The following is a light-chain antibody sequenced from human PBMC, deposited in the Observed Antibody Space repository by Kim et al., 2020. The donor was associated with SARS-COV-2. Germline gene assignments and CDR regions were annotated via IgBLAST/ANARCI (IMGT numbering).Light chain of an antibody. V-gene: IGKV1-33*01. CDR1: EDVSDY. CDR3: QQYDAPPFT. CDR2: DAA. J-gene: IGKJ5*01. Sequence: DIQLTQSPSSLSASVGDRVTTTCQASEDVSDYFNWYHQKPGEAPKVLIRDAANLESGVPSRFSRGGYGTEFSLTISSVQPEDMGTYYCQQYDAPPFTFGQGTRLEIK.